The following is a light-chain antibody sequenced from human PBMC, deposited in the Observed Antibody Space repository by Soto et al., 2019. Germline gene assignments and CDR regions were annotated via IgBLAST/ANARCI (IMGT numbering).Light chain of an antibody. V-gene: IGKV1-8*01. CDR1: QGISSY. CDR2: AAS. J-gene: IGKJ4*01. CDR3: LQVNSFPLS. Sequence: AIRMTHSPSSLPASAGGMVTITFRASQGISSYLAWYQQKPGKAPKLLIYAASTLHSGVPSRFTGSGSGTDFTLTIPSLQPEAFAPYYCLQVNSFPLSFGGGTTVDI.